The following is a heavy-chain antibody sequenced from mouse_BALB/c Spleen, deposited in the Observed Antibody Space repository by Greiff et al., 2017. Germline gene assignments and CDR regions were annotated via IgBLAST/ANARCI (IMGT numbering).Heavy chain of an antibody. Sequence: EVQLVESGGDLVKPGGSLKLSCAASGFTFSSYGMSWVRQTPDKRLEWVATISSGGSYTYYPDSVKGRFTISRDNAKNTLYLQMSSLKSEDTAMYYCARLGNYWYFDVWGAGTTVTVSS. CDR1: GFTFSSYG. D-gene: IGHD2-1*01. CDR2: ISSGGSYT. J-gene: IGHJ1*01. V-gene: IGHV5-6*01. CDR3: ARLGNYWYFDV.